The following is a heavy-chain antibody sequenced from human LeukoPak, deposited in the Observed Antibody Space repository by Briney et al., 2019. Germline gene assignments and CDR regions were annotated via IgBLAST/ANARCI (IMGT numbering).Heavy chain of an antibody. CDR2: INPNSGGT. J-gene: IGHJ4*02. D-gene: IGHD3-10*01. V-gene: IGHV1-2*06. CDR1: GYSFTGYY. Sequence: ASVKVSCKASGYSFTGYYMHWVRQAPGQGLEWMGRINPNSGGTNYAQKFQGRVTMTRDTSISTAYMELSRLRSDDTAVYYCARVRGNSGNFDYWGQGTLVTVSS. CDR3: ARVRGNSGNFDY.